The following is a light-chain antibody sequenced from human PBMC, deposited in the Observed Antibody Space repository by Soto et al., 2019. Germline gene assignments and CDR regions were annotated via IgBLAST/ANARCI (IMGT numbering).Light chain of an antibody. J-gene: IGLJ1*01. CDR2: DVS. Sequence: QSALTQPASGSGAAGQSITISCTGTSSDVGGYNYVSWYQHHPGKAPKLMIYDVSNRPSGVSNRFSGSKSGNTASLTISGLQPEDEADYYCSSYTTSNTRQIVLGTGTKVTVL. CDR3: SSYTTSNTRQIV. CDR1: SSDVGGYNY. V-gene: IGLV2-14*03.